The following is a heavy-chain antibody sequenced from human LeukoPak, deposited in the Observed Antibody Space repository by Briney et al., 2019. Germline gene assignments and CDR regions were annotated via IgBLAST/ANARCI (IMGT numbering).Heavy chain of an antibody. CDR2: INPNSGGT. D-gene: IGHD6-13*01. CDR3: ARERDSSSWYAEGFDY. Sequence: ASVKVSCKASGYTFTGYYMHWVRQAPGQGLEWMGGINPNSGGTNYAQKFQGRVTMTRDTSISTAYMELSRLRSDDTAVYYCARERDSSSWYAEGFDYWGQGTLVTVSS. CDR1: GYTFTGYY. J-gene: IGHJ4*02. V-gene: IGHV1-2*02.